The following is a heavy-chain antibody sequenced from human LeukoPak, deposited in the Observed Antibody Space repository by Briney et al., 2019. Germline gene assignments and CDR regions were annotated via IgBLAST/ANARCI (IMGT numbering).Heavy chain of an antibody. Sequence: PGGSLRLSCVASGFTFSDYYMNWIRQAPGKGLEWVSYISNSGTIISYADSVKGRFTISRDNTKNSLYLQMNSLRAEDTAVYYCARTGPINWFDPWGQGTLVTVSS. CDR1: GFTFSDYY. CDR2: ISNSGTII. D-gene: IGHD1-14*01. V-gene: IGHV3-11*04. J-gene: IGHJ5*02. CDR3: ARTGPINWFDP.